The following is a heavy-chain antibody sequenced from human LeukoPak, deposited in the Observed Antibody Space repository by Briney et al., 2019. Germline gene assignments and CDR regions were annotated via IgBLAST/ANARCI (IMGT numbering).Heavy chain of an antibody. CDR3: ARDFCSGGSCYWRFDY. CDR2: TYYRSKWNN. D-gene: IGHD2-15*01. CDR1: GDTVSSNSAA. V-gene: IGHV6-1*01. Sequence: SQTLSLTCAISGDTVSSNSAAWNWRRQSPSRGLEWLGRTYYRSKWNNDYAVSVKSRITINPDTSKNQFSLQLNSVTPEDTAVYYCARDFCSGGSCYWRFDYWGQGTLVTVSS. J-gene: IGHJ4*02.